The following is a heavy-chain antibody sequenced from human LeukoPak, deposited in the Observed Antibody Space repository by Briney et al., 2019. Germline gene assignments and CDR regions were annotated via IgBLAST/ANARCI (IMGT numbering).Heavy chain of an antibody. D-gene: IGHD6-19*01. CDR2: INPNSGGT. CDR3: ARVLYSSGWPYFDD. Sequence: GASVKVSCKASGYTFTGYYMHWVRQAPGQGLEWMGWINPNSGGTNYAQKFQGRVTMTRDTSISTAYMELSRLRSDDTAVYYCARVLYSSGWPYFDDWGQGTLVTVSS. J-gene: IGHJ4*01. V-gene: IGHV1-2*02. CDR1: GYTFTGYY.